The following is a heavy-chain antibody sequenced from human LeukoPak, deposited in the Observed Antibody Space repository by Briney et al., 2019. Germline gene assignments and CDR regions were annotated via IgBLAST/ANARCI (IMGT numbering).Heavy chain of an antibody. D-gene: IGHD6-13*01. CDR2: IYYSGST. J-gene: IGHJ6*02. Sequence: SEALSLTCTVSGGSISSSSYNWGWIRQPPGKGLEWNGSIYYSGSTYYNPSLKSRVTISVDTSKNQFSLKLSSVTAADTAVYYCARQPGSSWSPYYHYGMHVWGQGTTVTVSS. CDR3: ARQPGSSWSPYYHYGMHV. CDR1: GGSISSSSYN. V-gene: IGHV4-39*01.